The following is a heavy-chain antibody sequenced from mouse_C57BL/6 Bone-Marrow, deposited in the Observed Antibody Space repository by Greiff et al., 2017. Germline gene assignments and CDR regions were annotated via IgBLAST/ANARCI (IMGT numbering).Heavy chain of an antibody. Sequence: EVQLQQSGTVLARPGASVKMSCKTSGYTFTSYWMHWVKQRPGQGLEWIGDIYPGNSDTSYNQKFKGKAKLTAVTSASTAYMELSSLTTEDSAVYYGTRGSITTVRYLDYGGQGTTLTVSS. CDR1: GYTFTSYW. V-gene: IGHV1-5*01. J-gene: IGHJ2*01. D-gene: IGHD1-1*01. CDR2: IYPGNSDT. CDR3: TRGSITTVRYLDY.